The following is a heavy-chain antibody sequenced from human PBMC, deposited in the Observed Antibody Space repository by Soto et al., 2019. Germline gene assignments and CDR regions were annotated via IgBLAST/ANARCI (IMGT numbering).Heavy chain of an antibody. D-gene: IGHD1-26*01. V-gene: IGHV3-33*01. J-gene: IGHJ4*02. CDR3: ARDGVGATTYFGYFDY. CDR1: GFSFGGYG. Sequence: QVKLVESGGGVVQPGRSLRLSCAASGFSFGGYGMHWVRQAPGKGLEWVAVIRYDGSNEYYADSAKGRFTISRDNSKNTLYLQMNSLRAEDTAVYYCARDGVGATTYFGYFDYWGQGTLVTVSS. CDR2: IRYDGSNE.